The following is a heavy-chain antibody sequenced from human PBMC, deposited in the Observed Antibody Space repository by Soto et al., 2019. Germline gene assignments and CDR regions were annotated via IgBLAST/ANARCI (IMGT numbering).Heavy chain of an antibody. V-gene: IGHV3-23*01. Sequence: GGSLRLSCAASGFTFSSYAMSWVRQAPGKGLEWVSAISGSGGSTYYADSVKGRFTISRDNSKNTLYLQMNSLRAEDTAVYYCAKALTSYSSSWPFDYWGQGTLDTVSS. CDR2: ISGSGGST. CDR3: AKALTSYSSSWPFDY. CDR1: GFTFSSYA. D-gene: IGHD6-13*01. J-gene: IGHJ4*02.